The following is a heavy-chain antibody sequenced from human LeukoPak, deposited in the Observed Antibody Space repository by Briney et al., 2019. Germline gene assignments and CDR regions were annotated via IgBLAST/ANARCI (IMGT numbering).Heavy chain of an antibody. D-gene: IGHD3-3*01. CDR1: GFTFDDYA. CDR3: AKAQRSVWSGIDY. V-gene: IGHV3-43D*03. Sequence: GGSLRLSCAASGFTFDDYAMHWVRQAPGEGLEWVPLISWDGGSTYYADSVKGRFTISRDNSKNSLYLQMNSLRAEDTALYYCAKAQRSVWSGIDYWGQGTLVTVSS. J-gene: IGHJ4*02. CDR2: ISWDGGST.